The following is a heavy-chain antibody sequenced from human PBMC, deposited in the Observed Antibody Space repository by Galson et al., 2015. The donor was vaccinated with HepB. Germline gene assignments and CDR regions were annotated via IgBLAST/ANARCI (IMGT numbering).Heavy chain of an antibody. CDR1: GGTFSSYA. Sequence: SVKVSCKASGGTFSSYAISWVRQAPGQGLEWMGGIIPIFGTANYAQKFQGKVTITADESTSTAYMELSSLRSEDTAVYYCATLYSSSWYEKYYYYYYYMDVWGKGTTVTVSS. V-gene: IGHV1-69*13. D-gene: IGHD6-13*01. CDR2: IIPIFGTA. CDR3: ATLYSSSWYEKYYYYYYYMDV. J-gene: IGHJ6*03.